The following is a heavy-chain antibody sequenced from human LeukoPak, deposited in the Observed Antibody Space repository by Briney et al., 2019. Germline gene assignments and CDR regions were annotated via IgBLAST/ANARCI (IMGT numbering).Heavy chain of an antibody. Sequence: PSETLSLTCTVSGVSISSNNSYWGWIPQPPGKGLEWVGRIYYSGSTNYNPSLKSRVTRSVDTSKNQFSLKLSSVTAADTAVYYCAREVVPAAKYYYYMDVWGKGTTVTISS. D-gene: IGHD2-2*01. CDR3: AREVVPAAKYYYYMDV. V-gene: IGHV4-39*07. CDR1: GVSISSNNSY. J-gene: IGHJ6*03. CDR2: IYYSGST.